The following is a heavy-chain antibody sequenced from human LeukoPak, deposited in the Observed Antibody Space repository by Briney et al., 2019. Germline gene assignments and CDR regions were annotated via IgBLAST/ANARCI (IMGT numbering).Heavy chain of an antibody. Sequence: PGGSLRLSCAASGFTFSSYSMNWVRQAPGKGLEWVSSISSSSSYIYYADSVKGRFTISRDNAKNSLYLQMNSLRAEDTAVYYCAGLQQLVSPPYYYYGMDVWGQGTTVTVSS. V-gene: IGHV3-21*01. D-gene: IGHD6-13*01. CDR2: ISSSSSYI. CDR3: AGLQQLVSPPYYYYGMDV. J-gene: IGHJ6*02. CDR1: GFTFSSYS.